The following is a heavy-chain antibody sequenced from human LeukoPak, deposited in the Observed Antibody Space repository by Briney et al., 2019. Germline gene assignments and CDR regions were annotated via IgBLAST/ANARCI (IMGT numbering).Heavy chain of an antibody. Sequence: PSETLSLTCSVSGGSISSYYWSWIRQPPGKGLEWIGYIYYSGSTNYNPSLKSRVTISVDTSKNQFSLKLSSVTAADTAVYYCARDMSRGYDFDYWGQGTLVTVSS. V-gene: IGHV4-59*01. CDR3: ARDMSRGYDFDY. D-gene: IGHD3-22*01. CDR1: GGSISSYY. J-gene: IGHJ4*02. CDR2: IYYSGST.